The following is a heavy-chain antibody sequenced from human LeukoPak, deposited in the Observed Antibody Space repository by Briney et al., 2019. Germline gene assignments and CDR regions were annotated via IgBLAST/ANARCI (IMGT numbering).Heavy chain of an antibody. CDR3: AKDLILVLPAAYDY. Sequence: AGGSLRLSYAASGSFSSYVMTWVRQAPGRGLEWVSTLSASGGSTYYADSVKGRFTISRDNSKNTLYLQMSSLRAEDTAVYFCAKDLILVLPAAYDYWGQGTLVTVSS. CDR1: GSFSSYV. CDR2: LSASGGST. D-gene: IGHD2-2*01. J-gene: IGHJ4*02. V-gene: IGHV3-23*01.